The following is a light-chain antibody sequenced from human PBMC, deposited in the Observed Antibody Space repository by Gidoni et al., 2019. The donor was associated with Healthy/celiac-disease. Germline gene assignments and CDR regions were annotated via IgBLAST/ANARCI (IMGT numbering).Light chain of an antibody. CDR1: QSISSY. CDR2: AAS. V-gene: IGKV1-39*01. J-gene: IGKJ4*01. CDR3: QQSYSTPLLT. Sequence: DIQMTPSPSSLSASVGDRVTITCRASQSISSYLNWYQQKPGKAPKLLIYAASSLQSGVPSRFSGSGSGTDFTLTISSLQPEEFATYYCQQSYSTPLLTFGGGTKVEIK.